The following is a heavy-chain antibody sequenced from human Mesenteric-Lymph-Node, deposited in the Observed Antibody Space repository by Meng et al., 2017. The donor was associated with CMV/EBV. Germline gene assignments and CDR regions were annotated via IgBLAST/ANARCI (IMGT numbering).Heavy chain of an antibody. CDR2: IYGTGIT. D-gene: IGHD2/OR15-2a*01. V-gene: IGHV4-61*08. CDR3: AKSRSSTPGIVDD. J-gene: IGHJ4*02. CDR1: GVSVTSGAYH. Sequence: VQPQESGPGMVKPSETLSLTCMVSGVSVTSGAYHWSWIRQSPGKGLEWIGYIYGTGITIYNPSLKSRVTILLETSKNQFSLKLNSVTTADTAVYYCAKSRSSTPGIVDDWGQGTLVTVSS.